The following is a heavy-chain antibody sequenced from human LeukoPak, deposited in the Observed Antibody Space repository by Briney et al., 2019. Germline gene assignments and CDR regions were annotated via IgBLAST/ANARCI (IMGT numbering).Heavy chain of an antibody. D-gene: IGHD3-3*01. Sequence: ASVKVSCKASGYTFTGYYMHWVRQAPGQGLEWMGIINPSGGSTSYAQKFQGRVTMTRDTSTSTVYMELSSLRSEDTAVYYCARDQGYYDFWSGYYTGGYYYYMDVWGKGTTVTVSS. CDR1: GYTFTGYY. V-gene: IGHV1-46*01. CDR2: INPSGGST. J-gene: IGHJ6*03. CDR3: ARDQGYYDFWSGYYTGGYYYYMDV.